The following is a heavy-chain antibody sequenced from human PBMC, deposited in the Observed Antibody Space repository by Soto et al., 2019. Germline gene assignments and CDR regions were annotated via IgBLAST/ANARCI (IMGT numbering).Heavy chain of an antibody. J-gene: IGHJ3*02. Sequence: SETLSLTCTVSGGSISSGDYYCTWVRQPPGKGLEWIGEIYHSGTTNYIPSVKSRITMSADTSKNQFSLRLTSVTAADTAFYYCAARSGSGGFDIWGHGTMVTVS. CDR1: GGSISSGDYY. D-gene: IGHD2-15*01. CDR2: IYHSGTT. V-gene: IGHV4-39*07. CDR3: AARSGSGGFDI.